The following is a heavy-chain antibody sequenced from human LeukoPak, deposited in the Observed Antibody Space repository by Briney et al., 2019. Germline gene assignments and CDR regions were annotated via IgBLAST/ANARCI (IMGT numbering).Heavy chain of an antibody. CDR2: IRYDGTTK. J-gene: IGHJ4*02. D-gene: IGHD5-18*01. Sequence: GGSLRLSCAASGFSFRSYGMHWVRQAPGKGLEWLAFIRYDGTTKYYGDAVKGRFTIPRDNSKNTLYLQMTSLRADDTAVYFFVRDWIQLWLGKYWGQGTLVTVS. CDR1: GFSFRSYG. CDR3: VRDWIQLWLGKY. V-gene: IGHV3-30*02.